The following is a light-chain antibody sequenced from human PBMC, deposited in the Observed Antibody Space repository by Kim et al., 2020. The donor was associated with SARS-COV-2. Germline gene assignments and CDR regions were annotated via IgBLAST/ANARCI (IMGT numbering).Light chain of an antibody. CDR3: HQSYGSPPT. Sequence: DIQMTQSPSSLSASVGDRVTITCRASQSIRSYLNWYQQKPGKAPNLLIYAASSLQSGVPSRFSGSGSGTDFTLTISSLQPEDSATYYCHQSYGSPPTFGQGTRLEIK. J-gene: IGKJ5*01. CDR1: QSIRSY. V-gene: IGKV1-39*01. CDR2: AAS.